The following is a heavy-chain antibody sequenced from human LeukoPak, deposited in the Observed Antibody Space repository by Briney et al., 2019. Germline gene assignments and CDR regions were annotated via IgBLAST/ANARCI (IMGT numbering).Heavy chain of an antibody. CDR3: ARGAHYDFWSGDPTYYFDY. J-gene: IGHJ4*02. CDR2: ISAYNGNT. D-gene: IGHD3-3*01. V-gene: IGHV1-18*01. CDR1: GYTFTSYG. Sequence: ASVKVSCKASGYTFTSYGISWVRQAPGQGHEWMGWISAYNGNTNYAQKLLGRVTMTTDTSTSTAYMELRSLRSDDTAVYYCARGAHYDFWSGDPTYYFDYWGQGTLVTVSS.